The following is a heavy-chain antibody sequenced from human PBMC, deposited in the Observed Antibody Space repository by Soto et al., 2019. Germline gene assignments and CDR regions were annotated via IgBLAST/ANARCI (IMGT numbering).Heavy chain of an antibody. Sequence: SETLSLTCTVSGGSISSYYWSWIRQPPGKGLEWIGYIYYSGSTNYNPSLKSRVTISVDTSKNQFSLKLSSVTAADTAVYYCARHVMVVVAGLWQTEDVNDAFDIWGQGTMVTVSS. D-gene: IGHD2-15*01. V-gene: IGHV4-59*08. J-gene: IGHJ3*02. CDR1: GGSISSYY. CDR2: IYYSGST. CDR3: ARHVMVVVAGLWQTEDVNDAFDI.